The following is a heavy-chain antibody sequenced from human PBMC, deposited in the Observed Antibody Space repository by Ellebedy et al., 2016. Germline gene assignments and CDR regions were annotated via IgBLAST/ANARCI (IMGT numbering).Heavy chain of an antibody. CDR1: GFTFNDYA. CDR2: VSYDGSKT. CDR3: VSSGTMVAHLDY. J-gene: IGHJ4*02. Sequence: GESLKISCEASGFTFNDYAMHWVRQAPGKGLEWVAFVSYDGSKTSFTDSVKGRFTISRDNAKYSLFLQMNSLRVEDTAVYYCVSSGTMVAHLDYWGQGTLVTVSS. V-gene: IGHV3-30-3*01. D-gene: IGHD1-1*01.